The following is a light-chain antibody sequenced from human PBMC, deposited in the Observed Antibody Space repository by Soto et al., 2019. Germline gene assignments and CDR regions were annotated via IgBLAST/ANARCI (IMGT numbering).Light chain of an antibody. V-gene: IGKV3-20*01. Sequence: EILLPQSPGTLSLSPGERAPTSCRASQSVSSSYLAWYTKKPGQAPRLLIYGASSRATGIPDRFSGSGSGKDGNLTIRRLEPEEWAVDYGKQYGSSRITVGKGTRLEIK. CDR1: QSVSSSY. CDR3: KQYGSSRIT. CDR2: GAS. J-gene: IGKJ5*01.